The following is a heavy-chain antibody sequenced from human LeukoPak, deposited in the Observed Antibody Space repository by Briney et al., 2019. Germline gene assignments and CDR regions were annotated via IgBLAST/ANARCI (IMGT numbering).Heavy chain of an antibody. CDR3: ASPYSSGWYSFDY. Sequence: QAGGSLRLSCAASGFTFGSYSMNWVRQAPGKGLEWVSVIYSGGRTYYADSVKGRFTISRDNSKNTLYLQMNSLRAEDTAVYYCASPYSSGWYSFDYWGQGTLVTVSS. V-gene: IGHV3-66*01. J-gene: IGHJ4*02. D-gene: IGHD6-19*01. CDR2: IYSGGRT. CDR1: GFTFGSYS.